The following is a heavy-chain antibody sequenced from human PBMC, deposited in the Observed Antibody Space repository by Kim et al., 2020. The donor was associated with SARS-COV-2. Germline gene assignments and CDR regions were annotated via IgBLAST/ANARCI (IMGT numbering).Heavy chain of an antibody. Sequence: ADSVKGRFTISRDNAKNSLYLQMNSLRAEGTAVYYCARDPNDYGDYRGDYWGQGTLVTVSS. V-gene: IGHV3-21*01. CDR3: ARDPNDYGDYRGDY. D-gene: IGHD4-17*01. J-gene: IGHJ4*02.